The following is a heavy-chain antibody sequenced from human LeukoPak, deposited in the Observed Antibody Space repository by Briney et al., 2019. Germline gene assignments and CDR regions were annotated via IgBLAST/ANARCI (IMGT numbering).Heavy chain of an antibody. CDR3: AKDLYDFRDSILDY. CDR1: GFTFSSYA. D-gene: IGHD3-16*01. CDR2: ISGSGGST. Sequence: GGSLRLSCAASGFTFSSYAMSWVRQAPGKGLEWISAISGSGGSTYYADSVKGRFTISRDNSKNTLYLQMNSLRAEDTATCYCAKDLYDFRDSILDYWGQGTLVTVSS. V-gene: IGHV3-23*01. J-gene: IGHJ4*02.